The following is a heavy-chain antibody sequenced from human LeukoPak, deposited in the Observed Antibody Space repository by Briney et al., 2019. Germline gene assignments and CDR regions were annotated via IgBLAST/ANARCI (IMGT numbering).Heavy chain of an antibody. CDR2: IDPSDSYT. V-gene: IGHV5-10-1*01. Sequence: GASLQISCKGSGYSFTSYWISWVRQLPGKGLEWMGRIDPSDSYTNYSPSFQGHVTISGDKSITTAYLQWSSLKASDTAMYYCARHPYDSSGYYLFPDYWGQGTLVTVSS. CDR1: GYSFTSYW. CDR3: ARHPYDSSGYYLFPDY. J-gene: IGHJ4*02. D-gene: IGHD3-22*01.